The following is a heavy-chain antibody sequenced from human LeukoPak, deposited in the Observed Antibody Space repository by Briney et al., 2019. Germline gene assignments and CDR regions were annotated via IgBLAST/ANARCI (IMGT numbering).Heavy chain of an antibody. CDR2: IYYSGST. V-gene: IGHV4-59*01. CDR1: GGSISSYY. J-gene: IGHJ3*02. D-gene: IGHD3-22*01. Sequence: SETLSLTCTVSGGSISSYYWSWIRQPPGKGLEWIGYIYYSGSTNYNPSLKSRVTISVDTSKNQFSLKLSSVTAADTAVYYCARVRGDYYDSSGYPSGAFDIWGQGTMVTVSS. CDR3: ARVRGDYYDSSGYPSGAFDI.